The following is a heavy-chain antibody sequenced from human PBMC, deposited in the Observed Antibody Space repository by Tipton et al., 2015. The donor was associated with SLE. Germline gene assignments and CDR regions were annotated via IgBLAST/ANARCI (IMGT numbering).Heavy chain of an antibody. CDR3: ARGERIAAAGRLYYYYAMDV. D-gene: IGHD6-13*01. Sequence: TLSLTCTVSGGSISSHYWSWIRQPPGKGLEWIGYIYYSGSTNYNPSLKSRVTISVDTSKNQFSLKLSSVTAADTAVYYCARGERIAAAGRLYYYYAMDVWGQGTTVTVSS. CDR2: IYYSGST. V-gene: IGHV4-59*11. CDR1: GGSISSHY. J-gene: IGHJ6*02.